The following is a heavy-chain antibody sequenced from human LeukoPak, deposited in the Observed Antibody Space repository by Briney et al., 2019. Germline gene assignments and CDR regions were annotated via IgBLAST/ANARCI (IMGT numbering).Heavy chain of an antibody. Sequence: ASVKVSCKASGYTFTGYYMHWVQQAPGQGLEWMGWINPNSGGTNYAQKFQGRVTMTRDTSISTAYMELSRLRSDDTAVYYCARGMGAVAGTKVDYWGQGTLVTVSS. CDR3: ARGMGAVAGTKVDY. J-gene: IGHJ4*02. CDR2: INPNSGGT. CDR1: GYTFTGYY. V-gene: IGHV1-2*02. D-gene: IGHD6-19*01.